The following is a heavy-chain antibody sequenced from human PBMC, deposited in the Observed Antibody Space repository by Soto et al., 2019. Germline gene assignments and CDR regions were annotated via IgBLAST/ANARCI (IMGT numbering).Heavy chain of an antibody. V-gene: IGHV2-5*02. CDR3: AHTLPLCSWDPPSNWYFDL. Sequence: QLTLKESGPTLVKPTQTLTLTCTFSGFSLSTSGVGVGWIRQPPGKALEWLALMCWDDDNRYSPSLKSRLTIPKDTSKIQVVITTTNMDAVDTATYCCAHTLPLCSWDPPSNWYFDLWGRGTLVTVSS. J-gene: IGHJ2*01. D-gene: IGHD6-13*01. CDR1: GFSLSTSGVG. CDR2: MCWDDDN.